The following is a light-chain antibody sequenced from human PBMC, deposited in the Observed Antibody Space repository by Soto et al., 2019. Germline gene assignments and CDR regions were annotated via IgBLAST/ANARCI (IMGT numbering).Light chain of an antibody. CDR3: QQLNSYPLT. Sequence: IQLTQSPSSLSASVGDRVTITCRASQGISSSLVWYQQKPGKAPKLLIYAASSLQSGVPSRFSDSGSGTDFTLTISSLQPEDFATYYCQQLNSYPLTFGGGTKVDI. CDR1: QGISSS. J-gene: IGKJ4*01. V-gene: IGKV1-9*01. CDR2: AAS.